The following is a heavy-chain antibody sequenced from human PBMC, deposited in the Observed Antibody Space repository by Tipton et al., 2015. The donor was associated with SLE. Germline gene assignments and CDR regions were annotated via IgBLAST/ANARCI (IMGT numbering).Heavy chain of an antibody. V-gene: IGHV4-59*11. CDR2: DYYGGST. J-gene: IGHJ4*02. CDR3: AREALVDATSTVFDY. D-gene: IGHD2-15*01. Sequence: TLSLTCNVSGGSISNLYWSWIRQPPGKPLEWIGYDYYGGSTKYNPSLKSRVTISVDTSKNQFSLKLTSVTAADTAVYYCAREALVDATSTVFDYWGQGAPVTVSS. CDR1: GGSISNLY.